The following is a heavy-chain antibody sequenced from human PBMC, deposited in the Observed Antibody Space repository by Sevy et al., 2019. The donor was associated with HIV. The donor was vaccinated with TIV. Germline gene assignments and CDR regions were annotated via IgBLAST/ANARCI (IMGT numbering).Heavy chain of an antibody. D-gene: IGHD6-13*01. V-gene: IGHV4-39*01. CDR3: ARHYTSRAAAGVGGAFDI. J-gene: IGHJ3*02. Sequence: SETLSLTCTVSGGSISSSSYYWGWIRQPPGKGLEWIGSIYYGWGTYYNPSLKSRFTISVDTSNNQFSLKLGSVTAAGTAVYYCARHYTSRAAAGVGGAFDIWGQGTMVTVSS. CDR1: GGSISSSSYY. CDR2: IYYGWGT.